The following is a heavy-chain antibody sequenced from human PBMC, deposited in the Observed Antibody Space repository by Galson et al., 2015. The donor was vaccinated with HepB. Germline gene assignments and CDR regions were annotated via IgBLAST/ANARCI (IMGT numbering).Heavy chain of an antibody. Sequence: SVKVSCKASGYTFTSYGISWVRQAPGQGLEWMGWISAYNGNTNYAQKLQGRVTMTTDTSTSTAYMELRSLRSDDTAVYYCARDPLGYCSSTSCYDLPYASDIWGQVTMVTVSS. D-gene: IGHD2-2*01. CDR3: ARDPLGYCSSTSCYDLPYASDI. CDR2: ISAYNGNT. J-gene: IGHJ3*02. V-gene: IGHV1-18*01. CDR1: GYTFTSYG.